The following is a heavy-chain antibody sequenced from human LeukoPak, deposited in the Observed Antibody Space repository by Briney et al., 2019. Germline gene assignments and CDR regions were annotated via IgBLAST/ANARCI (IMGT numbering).Heavy chain of an antibody. Sequence: PGGSLRLSCAASGFTFSSYAMSWVRQAPGKGLEWVSAISGSGGSTYYADSVKGRFSISRDDSKNTLYLQLNSLRAGDTAVYYCARSSGNYLIFDFWGQGTLVTVSS. D-gene: IGHD1-26*01. J-gene: IGHJ4*02. CDR1: GFTFSSYA. CDR2: ISGSGGST. V-gene: IGHV3-23*01. CDR3: ARSSGNYLIFDF.